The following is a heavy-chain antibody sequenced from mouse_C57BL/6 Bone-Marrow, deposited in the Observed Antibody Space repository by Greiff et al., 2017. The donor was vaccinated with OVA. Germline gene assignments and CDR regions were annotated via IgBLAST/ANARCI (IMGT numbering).Heavy chain of an antibody. CDR2: IYPRSGNT. J-gene: IGHJ1*03. V-gene: IGHV1-81*01. D-gene: IGHD1-1*01. Sequence: VQLVESGAELARPGASVKLSCKASGYTFTSYGISWVKQRTGQGLEWIGEIYPRSGNTYYNEKFKGKATLTADKSSSTAYMELRSLTSEDSAVYFCAYYYGSSYYFDVWGTGTTVTVSS. CDR1: GYTFTSYG. CDR3: AYYYGSSYYFDV.